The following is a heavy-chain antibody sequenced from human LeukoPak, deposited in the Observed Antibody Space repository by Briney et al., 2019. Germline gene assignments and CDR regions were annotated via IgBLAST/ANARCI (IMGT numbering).Heavy chain of an antibody. CDR2: ISSNGDNT. CDR3: ARGSRYSGYDYDY. D-gene: IGHD5-12*01. CDR1: GFTFNSYI. V-gene: IGHV3-64*01. J-gene: IGHJ4*02. Sequence: GESLRLSCAASGFTFNSYIMHWVRQAPGKGLEYVSGISSNGDNTYYANSVKGRFTISRDNSKNTLYLQMGSPRAEDMAVYYCARGSRYSGYDYDYWGQGTLVTVSS.